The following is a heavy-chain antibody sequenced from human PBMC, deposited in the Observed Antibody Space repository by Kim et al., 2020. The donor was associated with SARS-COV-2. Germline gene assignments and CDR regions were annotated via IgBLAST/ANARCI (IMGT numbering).Heavy chain of an antibody. Sequence: GGSLRLSCATSGFTLSLYSMNWVRQSPGKGLEWVSHISSSGSITKHADSVRGRFTISRDNAKNSLFLQMNGLRADDTAVYYCVRENFGAFDFLGHGTLVT. CDR3: VRENFGAFDF. V-gene: IGHV3-48*04. CDR1: GFTLSLYS. CDR2: ISSSGSIT. J-gene: IGHJ3*01. D-gene: IGHD3-16*01.